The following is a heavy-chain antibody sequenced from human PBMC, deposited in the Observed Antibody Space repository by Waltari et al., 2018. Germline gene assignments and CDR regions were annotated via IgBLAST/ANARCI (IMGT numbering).Heavy chain of an antibody. V-gene: IGHV4-38-2*01. CDR1: GYSISSGYY. CDR3: ARQGGSYWGPFDY. Sequence: QVQLQESGPGLVKPSETLSLTCAVSGYSISSGYYWGWIRQPPGKGLEWIGSIYHSGSTYDNPSLKSRVTISVDTSKNQFSLKLSSVTAADTAVYYCARQGGSYWGPFDYWGQGTLVTVSS. D-gene: IGHD1-26*01. CDR2: IYHSGST. J-gene: IGHJ4*02.